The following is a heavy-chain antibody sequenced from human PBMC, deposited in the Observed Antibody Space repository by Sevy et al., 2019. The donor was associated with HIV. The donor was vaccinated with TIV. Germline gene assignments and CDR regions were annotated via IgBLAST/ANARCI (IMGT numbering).Heavy chain of an antibody. D-gene: IGHD6-13*01. Sequence: GGSLRLSCANFGFRVSNVWMSWVRQAPGKRPEWVGRIKSLSDGGTTDYAPPPKGRFTISKDEPKNTLYMQMRILKLKDTPTNYCNLEHLYGTDSSWHSEAFDSWCQETLDTASS. CDR1: GFRVSNVW. J-gene: IGHJ4*01. CDR3: NLEHLYGTDSSWHSEAFDS. CDR2: IKSLSDGGTT. V-gene: IGHV3-15*01.